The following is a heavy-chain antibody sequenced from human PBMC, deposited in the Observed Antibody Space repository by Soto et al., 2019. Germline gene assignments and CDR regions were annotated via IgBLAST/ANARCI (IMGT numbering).Heavy chain of an antibody. CDR1: GYSLRSNY. CDR3: ARDLIVDGPGNYGMDV. CDR2: INPNSSGT. V-gene: IGHV1-2*02. Sequence: QVQLVQSGAEVKKPGASVKVSCKASGYSLRSNYVHWVRQAPGQGLEWMGWINPNSSGTVYAQTFQGRVSMTRDASLTTAEMQLNRLTYDDTAVYYCARDLIVDGPGNYGMDVWGQGATVTVSS. J-gene: IGHJ6*02. D-gene: IGHD3-22*01.